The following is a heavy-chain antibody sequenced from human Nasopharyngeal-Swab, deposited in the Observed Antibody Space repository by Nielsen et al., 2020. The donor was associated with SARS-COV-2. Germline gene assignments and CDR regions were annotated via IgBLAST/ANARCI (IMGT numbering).Heavy chain of an antibody. CDR1: GFTFSDSA. Sequence: GESLKISCAASGFTFSDSAIHWVRQASGKGLEWFGRVRSKGNNYATAYSASVKGRFIIFRDDPTNTAYLQMNSLKTEDTAVYYCTRCGGGCYSGRDYWGQGTLVTVSS. CDR2: VRSKGNNYAT. D-gene: IGHD2-21*02. J-gene: IGHJ4*02. V-gene: IGHV3-73*01. CDR3: TRCGGGCYSGRDY.